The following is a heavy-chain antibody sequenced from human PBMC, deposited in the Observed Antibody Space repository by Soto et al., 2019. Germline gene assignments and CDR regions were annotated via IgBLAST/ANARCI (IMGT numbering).Heavy chain of an antibody. CDR3: AHTRVPDTLDY. V-gene: IGHV2-5*01. CDR2: IYWNDIK. Sequence: SGPTLVNPTQTLTLTCTFSGFSLSTSGVGVAWIRQPPGKPLEWLALIYWNDIKRYSPSLKSRLTITKDTSKNQVVLTMTSMDPVDTATYYCAHTRVPDTLDYWGQGTLVTVSS. CDR1: GFSLSTSGVG. D-gene: IGHD2-2*01. J-gene: IGHJ4*01.